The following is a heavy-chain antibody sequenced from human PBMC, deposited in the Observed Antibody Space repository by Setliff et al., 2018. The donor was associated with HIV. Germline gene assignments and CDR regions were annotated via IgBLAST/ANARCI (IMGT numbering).Heavy chain of an antibody. Sequence: ASVKVSCKASGYTFTDYYIHWVRQAPGQGLEWMGWINPNSGGTNYAQKFQGRVTMTRDTSISTAYMGLSRLRSDDTAVYYCVRLPADRTNYYYYMDVWGKGTTVTVSS. CDR3: VRLPADRTNYYYYMDV. CDR2: INPNSGGT. V-gene: IGHV1-2*02. J-gene: IGHJ6*03. D-gene: IGHD2-8*01. CDR1: GYTFTDYY.